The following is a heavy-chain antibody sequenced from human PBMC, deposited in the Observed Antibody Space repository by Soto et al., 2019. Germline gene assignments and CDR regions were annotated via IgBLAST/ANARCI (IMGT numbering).Heavy chain of an antibody. D-gene: IGHD2-2*02. Sequence: ASVKVSCKASGYTFTSYGISWVRQAPGQGLEWMGWISAYNGNTNYAQKLQGRVTMTTDTSTSTAYMELRSLRSDDTAVYYCARAVGTVVVPAAIHDYYYGMDVWGQGTTVTFCS. CDR3: ARAVGTVVVPAAIHDYYYGMDV. J-gene: IGHJ6*02. CDR1: GYTFTSYG. V-gene: IGHV1-18*01. CDR2: ISAYNGNT.